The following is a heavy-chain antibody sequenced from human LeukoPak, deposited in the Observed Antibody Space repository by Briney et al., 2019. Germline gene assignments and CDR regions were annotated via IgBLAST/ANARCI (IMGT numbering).Heavy chain of an antibody. D-gene: IGHD6-6*01. CDR3: ARGTPIYSSSSGSFDY. CDR2: INHSGST. V-gene: IGHV4-34*01. Sequence: SETLSLTCAVYGGSFSGYYWSWIRQPPGKGLEWIGEINHSGSTNYNPSLKSRVTISVDTSKNQFSLKLSSVTAADTAVYYCARGTPIYSSSSGSFDYWGQGTLVTVSS. CDR1: GGSFSGYY. J-gene: IGHJ4*02.